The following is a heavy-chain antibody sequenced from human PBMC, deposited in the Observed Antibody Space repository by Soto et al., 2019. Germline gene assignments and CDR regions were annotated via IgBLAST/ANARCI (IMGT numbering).Heavy chain of an antibody. Sequence: SVKVASKASGGTFSSYAISWVRQAPGQGLEWMGGIIPIFDTANYAQKFQGRVTITADESTSAAYMELSSLRSEDTAVYYCARHDCISTSCYYYYYYSMDVWGQGTTVTVSS. CDR3: ARHDCISTSCYYYYYYSMDV. CDR2: IIPIFDTA. D-gene: IGHD2-2*01. CDR1: GGTFSSYA. V-gene: IGHV1-69*13. J-gene: IGHJ6*02.